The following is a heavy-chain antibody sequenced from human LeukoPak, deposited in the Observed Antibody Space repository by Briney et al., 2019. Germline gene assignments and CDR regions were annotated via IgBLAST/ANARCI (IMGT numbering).Heavy chain of an antibody. CDR1: GFAFSDDS. Sequence: GGSLRLSCVASGFAFSDDSMNWVRQPPGKGLEWVSSISSTSKYIYYADSVKGRFTISRDNSKNTLYLQMNSLRTEDTAVYYCAKVLGGHCSSTSCSLQHWGKGTLVTVSS. J-gene: IGHJ1*01. V-gene: IGHV3-21*01. CDR3: AKVLGGHCSSTSCSLQH. D-gene: IGHD2-2*01. CDR2: ISSTSKYI.